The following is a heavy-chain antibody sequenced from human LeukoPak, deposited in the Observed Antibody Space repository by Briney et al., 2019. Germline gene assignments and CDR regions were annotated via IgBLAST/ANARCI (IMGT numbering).Heavy chain of an antibody. CDR2: IYSDGST. J-gene: IGHJ3*01. CDR1: RFTVNNNY. V-gene: IGHV3-53*01. CDR3: ARAVTRAGTGDSFDV. D-gene: IGHD6-13*01. Sequence: GGSLRLSCAVSRFTVNNNYMNWVRQAPGKGLEWVSGIYSDGSTYYTDSVKGRFTISRDYSKNTLYLQIDTLRVEDTAVYYCARAVTRAGTGDSFDVWGRGTLVTVSS.